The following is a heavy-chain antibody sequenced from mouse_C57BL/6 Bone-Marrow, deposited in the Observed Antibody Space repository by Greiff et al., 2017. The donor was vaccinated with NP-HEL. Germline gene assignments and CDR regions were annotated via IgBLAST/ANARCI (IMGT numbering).Heavy chain of an antibody. CDR1: GFTFSSYA. V-gene: IGHV5-4*01. CDR2: ISDGGSYT. D-gene: IGHD2-4*01. CDR3: ARSTMITTGGYYYAMDY. Sequence: EVHLVESGGGLVKPGGSLKLSCAASGFTFSSYAMSWVRQTPEKRLEWVATISDGGSYTYYPANVKGRFTISRDNAKNNLYLQMSHLKSEDTAMYYCARSTMITTGGYYYAMDYWGQGTSVTVSS. J-gene: IGHJ4*01.